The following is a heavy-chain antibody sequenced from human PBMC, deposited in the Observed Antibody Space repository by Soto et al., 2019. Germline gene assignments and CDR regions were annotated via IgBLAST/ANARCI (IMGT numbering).Heavy chain of an antibody. V-gene: IGHV4-34*01. Sequence: QVQLQQWGAGLLKPSETLSLTCAVYGGSFSGYYWSWIRQPPGKGLEWIGEINHSGSTNYNPSLESRVTISVDTSKDQFSLKLSSVTAADRAVYYCAGGFPPCPKVDIVVLTAMAFDIWGQGTMVTVSS. CDR2: INHSGST. J-gene: IGHJ3*02. CDR3: AGGFPPCPKVDIVVLTAMAFDI. D-gene: IGHD2-21*02. CDR1: GGSFSGYY.